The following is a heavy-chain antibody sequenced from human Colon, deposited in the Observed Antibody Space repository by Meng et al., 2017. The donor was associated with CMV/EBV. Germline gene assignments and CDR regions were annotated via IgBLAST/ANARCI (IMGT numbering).Heavy chain of an antibody. CDR3: ARGPPAGYCSSTSCYYYYYGMDV. CDR1: GYTFTSYD. Sequence: SVKVSCKASGYTFTSYDINWVRQATGQGLEWMGWMNPNSGNTGYAQKFQGRVTMTRNTSISTAYMELSSLRSEDTAVYYCARGPPAGYCSSTSCYYYYYGMDVWGQGTTVTVSS. D-gene: IGHD2-2*01. J-gene: IGHJ6*02. CDR2: MNPNSGNT. V-gene: IGHV1-8*01.